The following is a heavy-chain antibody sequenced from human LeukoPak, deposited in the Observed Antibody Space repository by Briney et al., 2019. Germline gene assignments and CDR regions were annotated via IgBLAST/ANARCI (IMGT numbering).Heavy chain of an antibody. V-gene: IGHV3-9*01. CDR3: ARLVKYDY. CDR1: GFTFDDYA. J-gene: IGHJ4*02. D-gene: IGHD3-22*01. Sequence: PGGSLRLSCAASGFTFDDYAMHWVRQAPGKGLEWVSGISWNSGSIGYADSVKGRFTISRDNGKNSLYLQMNSLRDEDTAVYYCARLVKYDYWGQGTLVTVSS. CDR2: ISWNSGSI.